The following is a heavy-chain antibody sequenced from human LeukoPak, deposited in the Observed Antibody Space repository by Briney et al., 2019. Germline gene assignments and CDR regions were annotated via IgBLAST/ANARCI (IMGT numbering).Heavy chain of an antibody. D-gene: IGHD6-13*01. CDR2: ISGSGGSK. Sequence: GGSLRLSCAASGFTFSSYAMSWVRQAPGKGLEWVSAISGSGGSKNYADSVKGRFTISRDNSKNTLYLQMNSLRAEDTAVYYCASLIAAAGRGGYYYGTDVWGQGTTVTVSS. CDR1: GFTFSSYA. V-gene: IGHV3-23*01. CDR3: ASLIAAAGRGGYYYGTDV. J-gene: IGHJ6*02.